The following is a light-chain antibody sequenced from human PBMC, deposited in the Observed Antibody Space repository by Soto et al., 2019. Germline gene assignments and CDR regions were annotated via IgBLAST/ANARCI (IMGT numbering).Light chain of an antibody. V-gene: IGLV2-8*01. CDR3: SSYRSSTTLV. CDR1: GTDVGQYNY. J-gene: IGLJ2*01. Sequence: QSVLTQPPSASGSPGQSVTISCTGAGTDVGQYNYVSWYQQHPGKAPKLLIHHVSRRPSGVPARFSGSKSGNTASLTVSGLQTEDEADYYCSSYRSSTTLVFGGGTKLTVL. CDR2: HVS.